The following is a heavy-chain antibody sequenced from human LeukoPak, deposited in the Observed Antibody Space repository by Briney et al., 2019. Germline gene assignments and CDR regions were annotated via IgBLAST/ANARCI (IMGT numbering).Heavy chain of an antibody. CDR3: AREEGTAFFDY. CDR1: GLTVSSNY. V-gene: IGHV3-53*01. J-gene: IGHJ4*02. CDR2: IYIDEST. Sequence: GGSLRLSCAASGLTVSSNYMSWVRQAPGKGLEWVSVIYIDESTYYADSVKGRFTISRDNSKNTLYLQMNSLRAEDTAVYDCAREEGTAFFDYWGQGTLVTVSS. D-gene: IGHD2-21*02.